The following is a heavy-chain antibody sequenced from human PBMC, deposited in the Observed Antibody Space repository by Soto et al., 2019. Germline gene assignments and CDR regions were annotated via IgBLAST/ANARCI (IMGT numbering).Heavy chain of an antibody. CDR3: ARDGIMITFGGVIDNFDN. J-gene: IGHJ4*02. Sequence: GGSLRLSCAASGFTFSSYWMSWVRQAPGKGLEWVANIKQDGSEKYYVDSVKGRFTVSRDNAKNSLYLQMNSLRAEDTAVYYCARDGIMITFGGVIDNFDNWGQGTLVTVS. CDR2: IKQDGSEK. CDR1: GFTFSSYW. V-gene: IGHV3-7*01. D-gene: IGHD3-16*02.